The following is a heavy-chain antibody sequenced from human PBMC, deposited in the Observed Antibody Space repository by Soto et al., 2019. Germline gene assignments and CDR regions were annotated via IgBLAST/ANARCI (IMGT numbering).Heavy chain of an antibody. CDR2: LSAYNGNT. CDR3: AAVVGAVAY. CDR1: SYTFTSYA. Sequence: QIQLVQSGAEVKKPGASVKVSCKASSYTFTSYAISWVRQAPGQGLEWMGWLSAYNGNTNYAQNLQGRVTVTTDTSTDIGYMGLGSLGSDDTAVYCGAAVVGAVAYWGQGTLVTVSS. D-gene: IGHD1-26*01. V-gene: IGHV1-18*01. J-gene: IGHJ4*02.